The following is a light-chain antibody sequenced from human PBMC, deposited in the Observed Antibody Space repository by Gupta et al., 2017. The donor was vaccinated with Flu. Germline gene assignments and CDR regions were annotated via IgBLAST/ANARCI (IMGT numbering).Light chain of an antibody. CDR2: AVS. CDR1: QNIDRY. Sequence: DIQMTHSLSSLSASVGDRVTITCRASQNIDRYLNWYQQKSGKAPKLLIYAVSTLHSGVPSRFRGTGHGTDFTLNISSLLPEDFAVYYCQQSHRRPLTFGGGTKVEIK. CDR3: QQSHRRPLT. V-gene: IGKV1-39*01. J-gene: IGKJ4*01.